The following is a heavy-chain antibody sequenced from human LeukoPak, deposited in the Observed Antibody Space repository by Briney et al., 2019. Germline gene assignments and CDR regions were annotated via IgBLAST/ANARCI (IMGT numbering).Heavy chain of an antibody. CDR2: IYSGGTT. J-gene: IGHJ4*02. CDR1: GFSVSSNY. CDR3: ARVLWNGDYPRFDY. Sequence: GGSLRLSCAASGFSVSSNYMNWVRQAPGKGLEWVSIIYSGGTTYYADSVKGRFTISRDNSKNTLYLQMNSLRAEDTAVYYCARVLWNGDYPRFDYWGQGTLVTVSS. D-gene: IGHD4-17*01. V-gene: IGHV3-53*01.